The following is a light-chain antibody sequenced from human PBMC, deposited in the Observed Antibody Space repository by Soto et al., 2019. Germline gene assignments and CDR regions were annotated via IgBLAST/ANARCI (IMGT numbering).Light chain of an antibody. Sequence: QSVLTQPASVSGPPGQSITISCTGTSSDVGSYNLVSWYQQHPGKAHKLMIYEGSKRPSGVSNRFSGSKSGNTASLTISGLQAEDEADYYCCSYAGSKVFGGGTKLTVL. V-gene: IGLV2-23*01. CDR1: SSDVGSYNL. CDR3: CSYAGSKV. CDR2: EGS. J-gene: IGLJ2*01.